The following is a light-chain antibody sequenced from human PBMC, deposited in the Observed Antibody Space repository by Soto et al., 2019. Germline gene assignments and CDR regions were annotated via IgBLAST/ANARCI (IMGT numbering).Light chain of an antibody. CDR2: GAS. J-gene: IGKJ1*01. Sequence: VMTQSPATLSMSPGERATLSCRASQSVSSSLAWYQQKPGQAPRLLIYGASTRATGIPDRFSGSGSETEFTLTISSLQAEDFAIYYCQQYNKWWTFGQGTKVEIK. CDR1: QSVSSS. V-gene: IGKV3-15*01. CDR3: QQYNKWWT.